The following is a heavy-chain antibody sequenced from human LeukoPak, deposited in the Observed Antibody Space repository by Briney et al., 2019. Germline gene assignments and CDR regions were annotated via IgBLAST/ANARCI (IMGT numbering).Heavy chain of an antibody. CDR3: AKDWGDEFDY. CDR1: GFTFSSYA. Sequence: GRSLRLSCAASGFTFSSYAMHWVRQAPGKGLEWVAFIRYDGSNKYYADSVKGRFTISRDNSKNTLYLQMNSLRAEDTAVYYCAKDWGDEFDYWGQGTLVTVSS. J-gene: IGHJ4*02. D-gene: IGHD3-10*01. V-gene: IGHV3-30*02. CDR2: IRYDGSNK.